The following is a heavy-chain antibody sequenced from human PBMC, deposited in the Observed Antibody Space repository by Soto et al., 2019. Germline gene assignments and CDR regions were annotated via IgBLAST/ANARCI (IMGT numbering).Heavy chain of an antibody. D-gene: IGHD6-13*01. V-gene: IGHV5-51*01. J-gene: IGHJ4*02. CDR1: GYSFTTYW. CDR3: ASLRYSSSWSD. CDR2: IYPGDSDT. Sequence: GESLKISCKGSGYSFTTYWIAWVRQMPGKGLEWMGIIYPGDSDTRYSPSFQGQVIISADKSISTAYLQWSSLKASDTAMYYCASLRYSSSWSDWGQGTLVTVSS.